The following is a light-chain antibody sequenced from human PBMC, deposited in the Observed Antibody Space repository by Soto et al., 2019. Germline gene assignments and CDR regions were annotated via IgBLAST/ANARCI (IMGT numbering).Light chain of an antibody. CDR2: GAS. CDR3: QHYNSWPVT. CDR1: QSVNIK. J-gene: IGKJ4*01. V-gene: IGKV3-15*01. Sequence: ETVLTQSPVTLSVSPGEEASLSCRASQSVNIKLAWFQKKPGQAPRLLIYGASTRATGIPARFSGSGSGTEFPLTISSLQSEDFGVYYCQHYNSWPVTFGGGTEVEIK.